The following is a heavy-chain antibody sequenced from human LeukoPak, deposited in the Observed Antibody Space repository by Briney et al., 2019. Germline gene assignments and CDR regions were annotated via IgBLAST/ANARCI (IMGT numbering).Heavy chain of an antibody. D-gene: IGHD2-15*01. J-gene: IGHJ4*02. CDR1: GFTFSSYA. CDR2: ISGSGGST. V-gene: IGHV3-23*01. CDR3: AKNIIVVVAATLDY. Sequence: GGSLRLSCAASGFTFSSYAMSWVRQAPGKGLEWVSAISGSGGSTYYADSVKGRFTISRDNSKNTLYLQMNSLRAEDTAVYYCAKNIIVVVAATLDYWGQGNLVTVSS.